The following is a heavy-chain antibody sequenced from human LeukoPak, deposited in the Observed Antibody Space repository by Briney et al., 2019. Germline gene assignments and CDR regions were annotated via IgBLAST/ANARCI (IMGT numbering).Heavy chain of an antibody. V-gene: IGHV4-31*03. CDR3: ARVPIVVVMTYDYGMDV. CDR1: GGSISSGGYY. J-gene: IGHJ6*02. CDR2: IYYSRST. Sequence: SQTLSLTFTVSGGSISSGGYYWSWIRQHPGKGPEWIWYIYYSRSTYYNPSLKSRVTISVDTSKNQFSLKLSSVTAADTAVYYCARVPIVVVMTYDYGMDVWGQGTTVTVSS. D-gene: IGHD2-21*01.